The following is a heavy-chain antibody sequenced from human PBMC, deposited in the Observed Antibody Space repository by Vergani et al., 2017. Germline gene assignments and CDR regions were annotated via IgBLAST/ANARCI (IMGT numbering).Heavy chain of an antibody. CDR2: IYSGGST. V-gene: IGHV3-53*01. J-gene: IGHJ4*02. Sequence: EVQLVESGGGLIQPGGSLRLSCAASGFTVSSNYMSWVRQAPGKGLEWVSVIYSGGSTYYADSVKGRFTISRDNSKNTLYLQMNSLRAEDTAVYYCAKVEGDILTGYYIAYIDYWGQGTLVTVSS. CDR3: AKVEGDILTGYYIAYIDY. CDR1: GFTVSSNY. D-gene: IGHD3-9*01.